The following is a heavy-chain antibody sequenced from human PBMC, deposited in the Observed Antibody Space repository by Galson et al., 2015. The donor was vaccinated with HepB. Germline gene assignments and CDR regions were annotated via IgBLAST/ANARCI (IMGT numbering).Heavy chain of an antibody. CDR1: GSTFTSYY. CDR2: INPSDGGT. D-gene: IGHD3-3*01. J-gene: IGHJ6*02. CDR3: ATNFGTEDYYYYYVMDV. V-gene: IGHV1-46*01. Sequence: SVKVSCKASGSTFTSYYIHWVRQAPGQGLEWMGIINPSDGGTYYAQNFQGRLTMTRDTSTSTVYMDLSSLRSEDTAVYYCATNFGTEDYYYYYVMDVWGQGTTVTVSS.